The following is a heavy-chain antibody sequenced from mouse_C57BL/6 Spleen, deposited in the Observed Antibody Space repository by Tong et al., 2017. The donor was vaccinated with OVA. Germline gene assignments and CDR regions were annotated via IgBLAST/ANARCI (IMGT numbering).Heavy chain of an antibody. J-gene: IGHJ2*01. Sequence: EVQLVESGGGLVKPGGSLKLSCAASGFTFSSYAMSWVRQTPEKRLEWVATISDGGSYTYYPDNVKGRFTISRDNAKNNLYLQMSHLKSEDTAMYYCARGYGSSPWYFDVWGQGTTLTVSS. V-gene: IGHV5-4*01. CDR2: ISDGGSYT. CDR1: GFTFSSYA. D-gene: IGHD1-1*01. CDR3: ARGYGSSPWYFDV.